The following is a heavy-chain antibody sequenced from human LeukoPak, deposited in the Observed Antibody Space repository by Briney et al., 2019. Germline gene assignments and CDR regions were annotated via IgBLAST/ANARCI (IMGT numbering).Heavy chain of an antibody. J-gene: IGHJ6*03. V-gene: IGHV4-34*01. CDR3: ARVPGTYFYYYYYMDV. Sequence: SETLSLTCAVYGGSFSDYYWSWIRQPPGKGLEWIGEINHSGSTNYNPSLKSRVTISVDTSKNQFSLKLSSVTAADTAVYYCARVPGTYFYYYYYMDVWGKGTTVTISS. D-gene: IGHD6-13*01. CDR2: INHSGST. CDR1: GGSFSDYY.